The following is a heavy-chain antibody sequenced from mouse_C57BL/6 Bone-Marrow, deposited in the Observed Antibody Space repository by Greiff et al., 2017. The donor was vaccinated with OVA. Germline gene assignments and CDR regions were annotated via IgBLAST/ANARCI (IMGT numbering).Heavy chain of an antibody. CDR1: GFNIKDDY. J-gene: IGHJ4*01. Sequence: EVQLQQSGAELVRPGASVKLSCTASGFNIKDDYMHWVKQRPEQGLEWIGWIDPENGDTEYASKFQGKATITADTSSHTAYLQLSSLTSEDTAVYYCTTLGTTVVARNYAMDYWGQGTSVTVSS. V-gene: IGHV14-4*01. CDR2: IDPENGDT. D-gene: IGHD1-1*01. CDR3: TTLGTTVVARNYAMDY.